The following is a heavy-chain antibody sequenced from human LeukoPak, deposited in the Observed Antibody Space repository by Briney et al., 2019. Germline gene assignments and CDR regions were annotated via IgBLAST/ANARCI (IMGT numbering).Heavy chain of an antibody. D-gene: IGHD6-6*01. J-gene: IGHJ2*01. Sequence: GGSLRLSCAASGFTFSSYAMSWVRQAPGKGLEWVSTITGGGDITKYADSVKGRFTISRDDPKNTLYLQMNSLRADDTAVYYCTRDRRPWYFDLWGRGTLVTVSS. CDR2: ITGGGDIT. CDR1: GFTFSSYA. CDR3: TRDRRPWYFDL. V-gene: IGHV3-23*01.